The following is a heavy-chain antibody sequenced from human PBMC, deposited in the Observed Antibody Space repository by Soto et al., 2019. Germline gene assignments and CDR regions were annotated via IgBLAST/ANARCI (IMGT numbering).Heavy chain of an antibody. CDR1: GFNFSRYW. CDR2: INSDGSRT. V-gene: IGHV3-74*01. CDR3: ARDLSSCSSARCYSYYYGMDV. D-gene: IGHD2-2*01. J-gene: IGHJ6*02. Sequence: GGSLRLSCSASGFNFSRYWTHWVRQVPGRGLVWVSHINSDGSRTTYADSVKGRFTISRDNAKNTLYLQMNSLRAEDTAVYYCARDLSSCSSARCYSYYYGMDVWGQGTTVTVPS.